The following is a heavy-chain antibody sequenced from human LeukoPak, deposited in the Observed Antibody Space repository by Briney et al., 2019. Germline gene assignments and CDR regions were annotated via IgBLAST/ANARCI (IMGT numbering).Heavy chain of an antibody. CDR1: GFTVSSNY. CDR3: ARGYSRGWYAFDY. CDR2: IYSGGST. Sequence: GGSLRLSCAASGFTVSSNYMSWVRQAPGKGLEWVSVIYSGGSTYYADSVKGRFTISRDNSKNTLYLQMNSLRAEDTAVYYCARGYSRGWYAFDYWGQGTLVTVSS. J-gene: IGHJ4*02. V-gene: IGHV3-53*01. D-gene: IGHD6-19*01.